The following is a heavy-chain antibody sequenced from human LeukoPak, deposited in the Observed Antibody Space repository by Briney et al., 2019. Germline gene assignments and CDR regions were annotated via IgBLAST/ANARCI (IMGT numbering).Heavy chain of an antibody. V-gene: IGHV4-4*07. CDR2: IYTSGST. Sequence: SETLSLTCTVSGGSISSYYWSWIRQPAGKGLEWIGRIYTSGSTNYNPSLKSRVTMSVDTSKNQFSLKLSSVTAADTAVYYCARGRVYRGYQFKGFDSWGQGILVTVSS. J-gene: IGHJ4*02. CDR1: GGSISSYY. D-gene: IGHD3-22*01. CDR3: ARGRVYRGYQFKGFDS.